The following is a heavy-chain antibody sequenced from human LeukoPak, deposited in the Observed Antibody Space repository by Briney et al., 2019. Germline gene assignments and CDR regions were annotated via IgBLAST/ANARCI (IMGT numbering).Heavy chain of an antibody. Sequence: SETLSLTCTVSGGSISSYYWSWIRQPPGKGLEWIGYIYYSGSTNYNPSLKSRVTISVDTSKNQFSLKLSSVTAADTAMYYCARGHGMDVWGQGTTVTVSS. CDR3: ARGHGMDV. V-gene: IGHV4-59*01. J-gene: IGHJ6*02. CDR2: IYYSGST. CDR1: GGSISSYY.